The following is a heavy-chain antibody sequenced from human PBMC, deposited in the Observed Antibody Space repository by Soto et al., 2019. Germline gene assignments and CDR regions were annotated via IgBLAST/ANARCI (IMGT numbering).Heavy chain of an antibody. CDR1: GGSISSYY. V-gene: IGHV4-59*08. D-gene: IGHD3-10*01. CDR3: ARQLYGSGSYYQYYYFHGMEV. J-gene: IGHJ6*02. Sequence: LVTLSLTCTVAGGSISSYYWRWIRQPPGKGLEWIGYIYYSGSTNYNPSLKSRVTISVDTSKNQFSLKLSSVTAADTAVYYCARQLYGSGSYYQYYYFHGMEVWGQGTTVTVSS. CDR2: IYYSGST.